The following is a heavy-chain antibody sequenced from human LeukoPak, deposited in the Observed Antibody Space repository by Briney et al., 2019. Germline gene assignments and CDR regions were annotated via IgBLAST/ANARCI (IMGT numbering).Heavy chain of an antibody. CDR1: GLTLSSYG. J-gene: IGHJ6*02. Sequence: TGGSQRLSCAASGLTLSSYGMHWVRQAPGKGLEWVALIWYDGSNKYYADSVKGRFTISRDNSKGTLYLQMNSLRAEDTAVYYCARSLYGGNYYYYDMDVWGQGTTVTVSS. V-gene: IGHV3-33*01. CDR3: ARSLYGGNYYYYDMDV. D-gene: IGHD4-23*01. CDR2: IWYDGSNK.